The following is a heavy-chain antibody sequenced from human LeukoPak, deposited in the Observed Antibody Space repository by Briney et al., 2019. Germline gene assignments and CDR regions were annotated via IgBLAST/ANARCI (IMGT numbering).Heavy chain of an antibody. CDR3: AKGIFYYGSVPGDAFDI. J-gene: IGHJ3*02. V-gene: IGHV3-23*01. CDR2: ISGSGGTI. CDR1: GFTFSNHA. Sequence: QPGGSLRLSCAASGFTFSNHAMSWVRQAPGKGLEWVSSISGSGGTIYYADSVKGRFTISRDNSKNTLSLQMNSLRVEDTAVYYCAKGIFYYGSVPGDAFDIWGQGTMVTVSS. D-gene: IGHD3-10*01.